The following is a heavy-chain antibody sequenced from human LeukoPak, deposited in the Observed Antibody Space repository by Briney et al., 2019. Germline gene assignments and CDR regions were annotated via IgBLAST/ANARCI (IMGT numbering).Heavy chain of an antibody. J-gene: IGHJ6*03. CDR1: GGSFSGYY. CDR2: INHSGST. V-gene: IGHV4-34*01. CDR3: ARGRRFTYYYDSSGYSANYYMDV. D-gene: IGHD3-22*01. Sequence: PSETLSLTCAVYGGSFSGYYWSWIRQPPGKGLEWIREINHSGSTDYNPSLKSRVTISGDTSKNQFSLKLSSVTAADTAVYYCARGRRFTYYYDSSGYSANYYMDVWGKGTTVTVSS.